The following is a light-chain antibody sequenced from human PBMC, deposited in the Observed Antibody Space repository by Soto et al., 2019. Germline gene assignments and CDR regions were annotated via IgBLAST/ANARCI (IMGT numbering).Light chain of an antibody. V-gene: IGKV3-15*01. CDR1: QIFSSN. Sequence: EIVMTQSPATLSVSPGERATLSCRVCQIFSSNLAWYQQKPGQPPRLLIYGASTRATGFPARFSGSGSGTEFTLTISSLQSEDFAVYYCQQYNNWPNFGQGTRLEIK. CDR3: QQYNNWPN. J-gene: IGKJ5*01. CDR2: GAS.